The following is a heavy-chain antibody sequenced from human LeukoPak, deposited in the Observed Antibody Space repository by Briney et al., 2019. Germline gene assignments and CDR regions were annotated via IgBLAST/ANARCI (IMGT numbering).Heavy chain of an antibody. J-gene: IGHJ3*02. CDR1: GYTFNTYY. V-gene: IGHV1-2*02. CDR2: INPNSGGT. CDR3: ARDRGRFLEWLLPDAFDI. Sequence: ASVKVSCKTSGYTFNTYYMHWVRQAPGQGLEWMGWINPNSGGTNYAQKFQGRVTMTRDTSISTAYMELSRLRSDDTAVYYCARDRGRFLEWLLPDAFDIWGQGTMVTVSS. D-gene: IGHD3-3*01.